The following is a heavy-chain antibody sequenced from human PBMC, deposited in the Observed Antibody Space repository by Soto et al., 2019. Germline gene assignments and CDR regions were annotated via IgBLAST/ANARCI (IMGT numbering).Heavy chain of an antibody. CDR1: GYTFTGYY. CDR2: INPNSGGT. V-gene: IGHV1-2*04. D-gene: IGHD5-18*01. J-gene: IGHJ6*02. Sequence: ASVKVSCKASGYTFTGYYMHWVRQAPGQGLEWMGRINPNSGGTNYAQKFQGWVTMTRDTSISTAYMELSRLRSDDTAVYYCARVAGYSYGPGRYYYGMDVWGQGTTVTVSS. CDR3: ARVAGYSYGPGRYYYGMDV.